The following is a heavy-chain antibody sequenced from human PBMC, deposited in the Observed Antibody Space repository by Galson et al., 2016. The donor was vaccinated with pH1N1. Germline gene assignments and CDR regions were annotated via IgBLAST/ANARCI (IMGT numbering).Heavy chain of an antibody. CDR3: AGYCSGGSCSGSYYYFVT. V-gene: IGHV3-11*01. CDR2: ISSSGNTI. J-gene: IGHJ4*02. CDR1: GFTFSDYY. Sequence: SLRLSCAASGFTFSDYYMSWIRQAPGKGLEWLSYISSSGNTIYYADSVKGRFTISRDNARNSLYLQMNSLRAEDTALYYCAGYCSGGSCSGSYYYFVTWGQETPVTVSS. D-gene: IGHD2-15*01.